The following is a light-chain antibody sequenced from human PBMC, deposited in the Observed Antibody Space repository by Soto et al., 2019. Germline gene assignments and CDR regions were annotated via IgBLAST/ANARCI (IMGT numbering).Light chain of an antibody. Sequence: DIVMTQSPLSLPVTPGEPAYISCRSSQSLLHSNGYNYLDWYLQKPGQSPQVLIYLGSNRASGVTDRFSGSGSGTDFTLKISRVEAEDVRVYYCMQALQTPVFGQGTKVQIK. CDR3: MQALQTPV. J-gene: IGKJ1*01. CDR2: LGS. CDR1: QSLLHSNGYNY. V-gene: IGKV2-28*01.